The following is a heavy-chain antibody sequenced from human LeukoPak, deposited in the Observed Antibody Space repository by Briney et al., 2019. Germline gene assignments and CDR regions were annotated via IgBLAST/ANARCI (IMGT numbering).Heavy chain of an antibody. D-gene: IGHD3-3*01. Sequence: SETLSLTGTVSGGSISSYYWSWIRQPPGKGLEWIGYIYYSGSTNYNPSLKSRVTISVDTSKNQFSLKLSSVTAADTAVYYCARTTSIWSGYANFDYWGQGTLVTVSS. CDR1: GGSISSYY. V-gene: IGHV4-59*01. CDR3: ARTTSIWSGYANFDY. CDR2: IYYSGST. J-gene: IGHJ4*02.